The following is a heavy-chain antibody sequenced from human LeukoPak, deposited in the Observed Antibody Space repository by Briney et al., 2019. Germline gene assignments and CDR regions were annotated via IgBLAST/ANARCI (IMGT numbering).Heavy chain of an antibody. Sequence: GASVKVSCKASGYTFTGYFIHWVRQAPGQGLEWMGWINPNSGGTKSAQKFEGRVTMTRDTSISTAYMELSRLRSDDTAVYYCARDRIPLTRAPCNWFDPWGQGTLVTVSS. D-gene: IGHD1-26*01. CDR2: INPNSGGT. V-gene: IGHV1-2*02. CDR1: GYTFTGYF. CDR3: ARDRIPLTRAPCNWFDP. J-gene: IGHJ5*02.